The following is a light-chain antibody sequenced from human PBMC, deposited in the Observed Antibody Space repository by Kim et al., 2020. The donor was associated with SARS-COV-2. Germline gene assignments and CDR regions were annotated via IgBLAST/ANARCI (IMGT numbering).Light chain of an antibody. J-gene: IGLJ2*01. CDR1: SIGSKS. Sequence: SYELTQPPSVSVAPGKTASVSCGGNSIGSKSAHWYQQKSGQAPVLVIYYDSDRPSGIPERFSGSNSGNTATLTISRVEAGDEADYYCQVWDSTTDHRVVFGGGTQLTVL. CDR2: YDS. V-gene: IGLV3-21*04. CDR3: QVWDSTTDHRVV.